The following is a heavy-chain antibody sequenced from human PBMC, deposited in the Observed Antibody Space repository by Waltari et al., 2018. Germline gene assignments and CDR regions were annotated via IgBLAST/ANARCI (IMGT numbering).Heavy chain of an antibody. CDR2: ITGMGNI. V-gene: IGHV3-23*01. CDR3: ARDVPPATAGTMFDY. Sequence: EVQLLESGGGLVQPGGSLRLSCEASGFTLRAHALRWVGQPPGKGLGWVSAITGMGNIHDADSVRGRFTMSRDISQNTVLLELSSLRAEDTALYYCARDVPPATAGTMFDYRGRGTLVTVSS. J-gene: IGHJ4*02. CDR1: GFTLRAHA. D-gene: IGHD6-19*01.